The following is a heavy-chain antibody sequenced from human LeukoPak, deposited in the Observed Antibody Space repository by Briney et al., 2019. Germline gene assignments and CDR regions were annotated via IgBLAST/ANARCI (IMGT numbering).Heavy chain of an antibody. Sequence: PGGSLRLSCAASGFTFSSYAMHWVRQAPGKGLEWVAVISYDGSNKYYADSVKGRFTISRDNSKNTLYLQMNSLRAEDTAVYYCARDSGQQLVQNYWGQGTLVTVSS. V-gene: IGHV3-30-3*01. CDR2: ISYDGSNK. D-gene: IGHD6-13*01. CDR3: ARDSGQQLVQNY. CDR1: GFTFSSYA. J-gene: IGHJ4*02.